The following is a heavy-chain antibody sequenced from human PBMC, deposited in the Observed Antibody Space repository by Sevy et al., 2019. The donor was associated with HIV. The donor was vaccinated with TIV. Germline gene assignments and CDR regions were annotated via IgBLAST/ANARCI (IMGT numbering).Heavy chain of an antibody. CDR2: INPNSGGT. CDR1: GYTFTGYY. D-gene: IGHD2-8*01. J-gene: IGHJ3*02. CDR3: ARAGVAGAFDI. Sequence: ASVKVSCKASGYTFTGYYMHWVRQAPGQGLEWMGWINPNSGGTNYAQTFQGRVTMTRDTSISTAYMELSRLRSDDTAVYYCARAGVAGAFDIWGQGTMVTVSS. V-gene: IGHV1-2*02.